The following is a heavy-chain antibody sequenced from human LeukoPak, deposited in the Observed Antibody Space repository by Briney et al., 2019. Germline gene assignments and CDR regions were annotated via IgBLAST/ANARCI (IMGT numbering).Heavy chain of an antibody. Sequence: GGSLRLSCAASGFTFSSYWMHWVRQAPGKGLVWVSRINSDGSSTSYADSVKGRFTISRDNAKNTLYLQMNSLRAEDTAVYYCARRLAYCGGDCYSFAFDIWGQGTWSPSLQ. D-gene: IGHD2-21*02. CDR2: INSDGSST. CDR3: ARRLAYCGGDCYSFAFDI. J-gene: IGHJ3*02. CDR1: GFTFSSYW. V-gene: IGHV3-74*01.